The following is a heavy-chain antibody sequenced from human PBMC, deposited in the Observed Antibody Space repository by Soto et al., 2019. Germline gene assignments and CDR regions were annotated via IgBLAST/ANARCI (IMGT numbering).Heavy chain of an antibody. CDR2: ISAYNGNT. J-gene: IGHJ4*02. CDR1: GYTFTSYG. D-gene: IGHD6-25*01. V-gene: IGHV1-18*01. Sequence: QVQLVQSGAEVKKPGASVKVSCKASGYTFTSYGISWVRQAPGQGLEWMGWISAYNGNTNYAQKLQGRVTMTTDTSASTAYMELRSLRSDDTAVYYCARVPHIRGRLAPFDYWGQGTLVTVSS. CDR3: ARVPHIRGRLAPFDY.